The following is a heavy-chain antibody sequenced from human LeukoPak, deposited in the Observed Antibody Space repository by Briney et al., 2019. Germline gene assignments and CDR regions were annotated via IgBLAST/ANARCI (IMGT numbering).Heavy chain of an antibody. CDR3: ARDRAVAPSLGFDY. Sequence: ETLSLTCTVSGGSISSSSYYWGWIRQPPGKGLEWVSSISSSSSYIYYADSVKGRFTISRDNAKNSLYLQMNSLRAEDTAVYYCARDRAVAPSLGFDYWGQGTLVTVSS. CDR1: GGSISSSS. CDR2: ISSSSSYI. J-gene: IGHJ4*02. D-gene: IGHD6-19*01. V-gene: IGHV3-21*01.